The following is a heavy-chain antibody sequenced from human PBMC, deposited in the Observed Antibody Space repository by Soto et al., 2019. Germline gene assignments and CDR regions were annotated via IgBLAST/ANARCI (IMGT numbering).Heavy chain of an antibody. D-gene: IGHD3-10*01. V-gene: IGHV4-31*03. CDR2: DYYSGST. CDR1: GGSISSGGYY. Sequence: QLQLQESGPGLVKPSQTLSLTCTVSGGSISSGGYYWSWLRQHLGKGLEWIGYDYYSGSTYYNPSLKSRVTISVHASKNQFSLKLSSVTASDTAVYYCARALYYYGSGSPPWFDPWGQGTLVTVSS. CDR3: ARALYYYGSGSPPWFDP. J-gene: IGHJ5*02.